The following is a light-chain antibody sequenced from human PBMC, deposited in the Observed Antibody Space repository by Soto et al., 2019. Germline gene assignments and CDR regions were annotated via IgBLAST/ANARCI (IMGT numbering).Light chain of an antibody. V-gene: IGKV3-15*01. CDR3: QPYNTWPLT. CDR2: DAS. CDR1: QSVSSN. J-gene: IGKJ3*01. Sequence: ETVMTQSPATLSVSPGERPTLSCRASQSVSSNLAWYQQKPGQAPRLLIYDASTRATGIPARFSGSGSGTASTLTIGSLQSGGFAVYYCQPYNTWPLTLGPETKEHI.